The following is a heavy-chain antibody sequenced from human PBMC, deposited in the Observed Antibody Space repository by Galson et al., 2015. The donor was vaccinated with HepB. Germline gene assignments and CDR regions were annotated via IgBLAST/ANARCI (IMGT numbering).Heavy chain of an antibody. V-gene: IGHV3-74*01. D-gene: IGHD6-13*01. Sequence: SLRLSCAASGFTFSSYWMHWVRQAPGKGLVWVSRINSDGSSTSYADSVKGRFTISRDNAKNTLYLQMNSLRAEDTAVYYCARDLEGPSSSPDYYYYYGMDVWGQGTTVTVSS. CDR1: GFTFSSYW. CDR3: ARDLEGPSSSPDYYYYYGMDV. J-gene: IGHJ6*02. CDR2: INSDGSST.